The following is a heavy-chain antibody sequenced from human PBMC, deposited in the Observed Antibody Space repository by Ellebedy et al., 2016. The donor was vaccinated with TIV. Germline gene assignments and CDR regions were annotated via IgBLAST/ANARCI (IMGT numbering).Heavy chain of an antibody. Sequence: MPGGSLRLSCAVYGGSFSGYYLSWVRQPPGKGLVWLGEINHSGRANYNPSLKSPVTISLDTSKNQFSLKLSSVTAADTAVYYCARTPGCDSTSCLYGWGEFDYWGQGTLVSVSS. D-gene: IGHD2-2*01. J-gene: IGHJ4*02. CDR2: INHSGRA. CDR1: GGSFSGYY. CDR3: ARTPGCDSTSCLYGWGEFDY. V-gene: IGHV4-34*01.